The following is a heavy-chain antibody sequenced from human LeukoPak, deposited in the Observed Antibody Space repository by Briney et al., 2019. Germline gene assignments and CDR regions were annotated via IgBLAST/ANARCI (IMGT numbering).Heavy chain of an antibody. J-gene: IGHJ4*02. CDR1: GGSFSGYY. CDR2: INHSGST. Sequence: SETLSLTCAVYGGSFSGYYWSGLRQPPGKGLEWGGQINHSGSTNYNPSLKSRVTITVDTSKNKFSLKLSSVPAADTAVYYCARGSLWLGLYFDYWGQGTLVTVSS. CDR3: ARGSLWLGLYFDY. V-gene: IGHV4-34*01. D-gene: IGHD3-10*01.